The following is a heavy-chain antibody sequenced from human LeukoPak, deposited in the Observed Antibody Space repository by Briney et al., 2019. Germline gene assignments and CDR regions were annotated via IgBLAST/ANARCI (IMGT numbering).Heavy chain of an antibody. CDR1: GGSISSYY. Sequence: SETLSLTCTVSGGSISSYYWSWIRQPPGKGLEGIAYIYYSGSTNYNPSLKSRVTISVDTSKNQFSLKLYSVTAADTAVYYCARHLVYGSGTQPYFDYWGQGTLVTVSP. CDR3: ARHLVYGSGTQPYFDY. V-gene: IGHV4-59*08. CDR2: IYYSGST. D-gene: IGHD3-10*01. J-gene: IGHJ4*02.